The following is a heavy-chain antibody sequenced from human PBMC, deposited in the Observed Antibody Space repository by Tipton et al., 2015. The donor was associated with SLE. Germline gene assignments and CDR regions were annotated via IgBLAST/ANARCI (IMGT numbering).Heavy chain of an antibody. CDR2: IYYSGST. Sequence: TLSLTCTVSGGSISSYYWSWIRQPPGKGLEWIGYIYYSGSTNYNPSLKSRVTISVDTSKNQFSLKLSSVTAADTAVYYCARSYCGGDCYSPHLDYWGQGTLVTVSS. V-gene: IGHV4-59*01. CDR3: ARSYCGGDCYSPHLDY. CDR1: GGSISSYY. J-gene: IGHJ4*02. D-gene: IGHD2-21*01.